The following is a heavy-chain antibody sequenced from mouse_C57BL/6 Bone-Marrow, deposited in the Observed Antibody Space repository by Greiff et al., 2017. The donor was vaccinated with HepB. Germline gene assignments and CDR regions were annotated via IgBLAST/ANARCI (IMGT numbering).Heavy chain of an antibody. CDR3: ARSFFDY. V-gene: IGHV1-50*01. CDR2: IDPSDSYT. J-gene: IGHJ2*01. CDR1: GYTFTSYW. Sequence: QVQLQQPGAELVKPGASVKLSCKASGYTFTSYWMQWVKQRPGQGLEWIGEIDPSDSYTNYNQKFKGKATLTVDTSSSTAYMQLSSLTSEDSAVYYCARSFFDYWGQGTTRTVSS.